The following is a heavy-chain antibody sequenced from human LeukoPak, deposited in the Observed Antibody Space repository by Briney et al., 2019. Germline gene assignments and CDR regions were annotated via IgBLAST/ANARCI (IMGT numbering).Heavy chain of an antibody. D-gene: IGHD5-12*01. J-gene: IGHJ3*02. V-gene: IGHV3-21*01. Sequence: PGGSLRLSCAASGFTFSSYSMNWVRQAPGKGLEWVSSISSSSSSYIYYADSVKGRFTISRDNAKNSLYLQMNSLRAEDTAVYYCARDRTQTRRDGYISSDAFDIWGQGTMVTVSS. CDR3: ARDRTQTRRDGYISSDAFDI. CDR1: GFTFSSYS. CDR2: ISSSSSSYI.